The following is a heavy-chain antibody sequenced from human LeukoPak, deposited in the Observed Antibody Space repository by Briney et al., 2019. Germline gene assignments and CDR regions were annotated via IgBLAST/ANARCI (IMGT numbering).Heavy chain of an antibody. V-gene: IGHV4-61*02. Sequence: TASQTLSLTCTVSGGSISSGSYYWSWIRQPAGKGLEWIGRIYTSGSTNYNPSLKSRVTISVDTSKNQFSLKLSSVTAADTAVYYCARVLGSGSYGDYWGQGTLVTVSS. CDR3: ARVLGSGSYGDY. CDR1: GGSISSGSYY. D-gene: IGHD3-10*01. J-gene: IGHJ4*02. CDR2: IYTSGST.